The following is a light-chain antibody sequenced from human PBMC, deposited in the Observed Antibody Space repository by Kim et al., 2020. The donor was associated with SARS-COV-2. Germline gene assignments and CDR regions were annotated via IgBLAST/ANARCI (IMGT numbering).Light chain of an antibody. CDR2: AAS. J-gene: IGKJ1*01. Sequence: SVGVWVPMACRASQGISAHLAWYHRKPGKVPKLLIYAASALQSGVPSRFRGSGSGTDFTLTISSLQPEDFGTYYCQKYNTAPWTFGQGTKVEIK. V-gene: IGKV1-27*01. CDR3: QKYNTAPWT. CDR1: QGISAH.